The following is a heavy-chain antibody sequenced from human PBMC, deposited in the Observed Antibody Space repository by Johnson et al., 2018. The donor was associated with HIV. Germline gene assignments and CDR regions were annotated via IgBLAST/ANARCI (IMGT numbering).Heavy chain of an antibody. D-gene: IGHD3-22*01. CDR1: GFTFDDYD. V-gene: IGHV3-66*02. CDR3: TKERPVLYYDSSGLTGPDAFDI. CDR2: IYSVGDV. J-gene: IGHJ3*02. Sequence: MLLVESGGGVVQPGRSLRLSCAASGFTFDDYDMSWVRQAPGKGLEWFSVIYSVGDVYYADSVKGRFTISRDNSKNTLYLQMNSLRAEDTAVCYCTKERPVLYYDSSGLTGPDAFDIWGQGTMVTVSS.